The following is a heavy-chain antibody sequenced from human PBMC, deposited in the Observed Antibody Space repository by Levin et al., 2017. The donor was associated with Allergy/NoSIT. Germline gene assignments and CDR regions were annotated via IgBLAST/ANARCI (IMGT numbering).Heavy chain of an antibody. D-gene: IGHD3-3*01. V-gene: IGHV4-4*02. CDR3: ATYYDFWSGYYVFDY. Sequence: SETLSLTCAVSGGSISSSNWWSWVRQPPGKGLEWIGEIYHSGSTNYNPSLKSRVTISVDKSKNQFSLKLSSVTAADTAVYYCATYYDFWSGYYVFDYWGQGTLVTVSS. J-gene: IGHJ4*02. CDR1: GGSISSSNW. CDR2: IYHSGST.